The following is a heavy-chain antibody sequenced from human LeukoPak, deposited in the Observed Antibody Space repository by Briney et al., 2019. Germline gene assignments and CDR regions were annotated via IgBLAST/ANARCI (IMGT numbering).Heavy chain of an antibody. CDR2: IHPRSGGT. CDR3: ARLPTGVAGTVDC. V-gene: IGHV1-2*02. CDR1: GYTFTDYY. Sequence: ASVKLSCNASGYTFTDYYMHWVRQLPGQGLECIGWIHPRSGGTNYAQKFKSRLTMTRDTSISTAYMELSSLKSADTALYYCARLPTGVAGTVDCRGQGTLVTVSS. J-gene: IGHJ4*02. D-gene: IGHD6-19*01.